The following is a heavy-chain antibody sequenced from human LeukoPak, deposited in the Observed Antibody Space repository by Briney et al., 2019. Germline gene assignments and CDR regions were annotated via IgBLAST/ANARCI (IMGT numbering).Heavy chain of an antibody. Sequence: PSETLSLTCAVSGGSINSHYWGWIRQPPGKGLEWIGDIYYTGKINYNPSLKSRVTITLDTSKDHLSLNLTSVLAADTAIYYCVRRDTGWNYFDYWGQGILVTVSS. CDR1: GGSINSHY. CDR3: VRRDTGWNYFDY. J-gene: IGHJ4*02. CDR2: IYYTGKI. V-gene: IGHV4-59*08. D-gene: IGHD6-19*01.